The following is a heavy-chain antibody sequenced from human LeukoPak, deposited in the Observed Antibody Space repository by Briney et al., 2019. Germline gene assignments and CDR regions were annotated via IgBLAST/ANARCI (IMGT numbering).Heavy chain of an antibody. Sequence: PSETLSLTCTVSGGSISSYYWSWIRQHPGKGLEWIGYIYYSGSTYYNPSLKSRVTISVDTSKNQFSLKLSSVTAADTAVYYCARDLGGSYQYYFDYWGQGTLVTVSS. V-gene: IGHV4-59*06. CDR2: IYYSGST. CDR1: GGSISSYY. D-gene: IGHD1-26*01. CDR3: ARDLGGSYQYYFDY. J-gene: IGHJ4*02.